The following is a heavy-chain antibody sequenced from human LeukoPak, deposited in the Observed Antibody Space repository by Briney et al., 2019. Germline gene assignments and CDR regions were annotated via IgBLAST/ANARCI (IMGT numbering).Heavy chain of an antibody. CDR3: AKGDIVVVVAAGSGFDY. CDR1: GFTFSSYE. J-gene: IGHJ4*02. CDR2: ISSSGSTI. D-gene: IGHD2-15*01. Sequence: GGSLRLSCAASGFTFSSYEMNWVRQAPGKGLEWVSYISSSGSTIYYADSVRGRFTISRDNSKNTLYLQMNSLRAEDTAVYYCAKGDIVVVVAAGSGFDYWGQGTLVTVSS. V-gene: IGHV3-48*03.